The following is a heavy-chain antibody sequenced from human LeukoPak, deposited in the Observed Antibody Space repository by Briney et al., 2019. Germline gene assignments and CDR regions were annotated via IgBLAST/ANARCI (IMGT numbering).Heavy chain of an antibody. CDR3: ARDSFFGYYDSSGYYSPKYFQH. V-gene: IGHV3-23*01. Sequence: GGSLRLSCAASGFTFSSYAMSWVRQAPGKGLEWVSAISGSGGSTYYADSVKGRFTISRDNSKNTLYLQMNSLRAEDTAVYYCARDSFFGYYDSSGYYSPKYFQHWGQGTLVTVSS. CDR2: ISGSGGST. J-gene: IGHJ1*01. CDR1: GFTFSSYA. D-gene: IGHD3-22*01.